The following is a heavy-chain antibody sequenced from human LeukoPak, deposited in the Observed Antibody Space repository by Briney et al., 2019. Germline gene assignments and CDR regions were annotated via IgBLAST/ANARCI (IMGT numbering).Heavy chain of an antibody. CDR3: ARGVVTHPTVFDY. V-gene: IGHV4-61*05. Sequence: SETLSLTCSVSGGSISYNSYYWGWIRQPPGKGLEWIGYIYYSGSTNYNPSLKSRVTISVDTSQNQFSLKLSSVTAVDTAVYYCARGVVTHPTVFDYWGQGTLVTVSS. J-gene: IGHJ4*02. CDR2: IYYSGST. D-gene: IGHD4-23*01. CDR1: GGSISYNSYY.